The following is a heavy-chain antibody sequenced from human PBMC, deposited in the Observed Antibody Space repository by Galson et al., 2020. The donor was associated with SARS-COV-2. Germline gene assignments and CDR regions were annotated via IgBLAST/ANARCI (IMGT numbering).Heavy chain of an antibody. Sequence: GGSLRLSCSASGFIFSSYGLHWVRQAPGKGLEWVAVISYDGSNKFYAESVKGRFTISRDNSKNTVYLQLNSLRPDDTAVYYCARDGVPLMWFGDLIPLDNYFDSWGLGTLVTVSS. CDR1: GFIFSSYG. V-gene: IGHV3-30*03. CDR2: ISYDGSNK. CDR3: ARDGVPLMWFGDLIPLDNYFDS. D-gene: IGHD3-10*01. J-gene: IGHJ5*01.